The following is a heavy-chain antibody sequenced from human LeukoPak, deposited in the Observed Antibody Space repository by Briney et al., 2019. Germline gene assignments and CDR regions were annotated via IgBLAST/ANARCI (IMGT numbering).Heavy chain of an antibody. J-gene: IGHJ4*02. Sequence: GASVEVLCRVSVYTLKSCYIHWVRHPPARGREGVGILTPWWCTTTYAEEFRRSLTIAGDMSTSTVYMELSSLGSEATAVYYCARDRGAPGDQLDYWGQGSLVTVSS. CDR1: VYTLKSCY. V-gene: IGHV1-46*02. CDR2: LTPWWCTT. D-gene: IGHD3-10*01. CDR3: ARDRGAPGDQLDY.